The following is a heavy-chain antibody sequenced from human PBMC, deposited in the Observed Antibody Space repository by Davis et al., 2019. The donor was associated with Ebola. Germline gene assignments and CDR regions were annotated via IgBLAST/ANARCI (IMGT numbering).Heavy chain of an antibody. V-gene: IGHV3-23*01. CDR1: GFTVSSNY. CDR2: ISGSGGST. CDR3: AKDQVVFDY. Sequence: GGSLRLSCAASGFTVSSNYMSWVRQAPGKGLEWVSAISGSGGSTYYADSVKGRFTISRDNSKNTLYLQMNSLRAEDTAVYYCAKDQVVFDYWGQGTLVTVSS. D-gene: IGHD2-15*01. J-gene: IGHJ4*02.